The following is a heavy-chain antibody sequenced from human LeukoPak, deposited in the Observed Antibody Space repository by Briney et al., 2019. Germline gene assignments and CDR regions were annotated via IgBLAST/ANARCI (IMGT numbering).Heavy chain of an antibody. CDR1: GGSISSYY. J-gene: IGHJ5*02. V-gene: IGHV4-59*01. D-gene: IGHD6-13*01. CDR2: IYYSGST. CDR3: ARGGLIAADNWFDP. Sequence: SETLSLTCTVSGGSISSYYWSWIRQPPGKGLEWIGYIYYSGSTNYNPSLKSRVTISVDTSKNQFSLKLSSVTAADTAVYYCARGGLIAADNWFDPWGQGTLVTVSS.